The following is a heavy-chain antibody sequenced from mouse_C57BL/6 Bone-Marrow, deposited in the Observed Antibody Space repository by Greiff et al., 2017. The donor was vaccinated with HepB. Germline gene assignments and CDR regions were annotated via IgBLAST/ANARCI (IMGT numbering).Heavy chain of an antibody. J-gene: IGHJ3*01. CDR2: IYPGDGDT. Sequence: QVQLQQSGPELVKPGASVKISCKASGYAFSSSWMNWVKQRPGKGLEWIGRIYPGDGDTNYNGKFKGKATLTADKSSSTAYMQLSSLTSEDSAVYFCARERLLRGVAYWGQGTLVTVSA. CDR1: GYAFSSSW. V-gene: IGHV1-82*01. D-gene: IGHD1-1*01. CDR3: ARERLLRGVAY.